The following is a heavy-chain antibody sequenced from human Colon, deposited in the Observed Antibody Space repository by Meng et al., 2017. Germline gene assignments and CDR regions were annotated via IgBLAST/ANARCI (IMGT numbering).Heavy chain of an antibody. J-gene: IGHJ4*02. D-gene: IGHD7-27*01. Sequence: GGSLRLSCAASGFTFSTYWMHWDRQVPGKGLVWVSRVSGDGSSITYAGSVKGRFTISRDNAKNTLYLQMNSLRADDTAVYYCTRGKGLGNVHGYFDDWGQGTLVTVSS. CDR3: TRGKGLGNVHGYFDD. V-gene: IGHV3-74*01. CDR2: VSGDGSSI. CDR1: GFTFSTYW.